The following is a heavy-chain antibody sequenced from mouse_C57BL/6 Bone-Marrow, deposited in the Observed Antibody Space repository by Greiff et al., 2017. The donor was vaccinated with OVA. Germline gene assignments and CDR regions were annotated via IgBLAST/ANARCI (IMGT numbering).Heavy chain of an antibody. V-gene: IGHV1-82*01. CDR2: IYPGDGDT. CDR3: ASFYYGNSFAY. CDR1: GYAFSSSW. D-gene: IGHD2-1*01. Sequence: QVQLQQSGPELVKPGASVKISCKASGYAFSSSWMNWVKQRPGKGLEWIGRIYPGDGDTNYNGKFKGKATLTADKSSSTAYMQLSSLTSEDSAVYFCASFYYGNSFAYWGQGTLVTVSA. J-gene: IGHJ3*01.